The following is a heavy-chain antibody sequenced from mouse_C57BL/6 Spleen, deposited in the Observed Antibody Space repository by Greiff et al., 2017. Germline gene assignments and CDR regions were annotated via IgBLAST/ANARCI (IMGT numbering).Heavy chain of an antibody. D-gene: IGHD2-4*01. V-gene: IGHV1-64*01. Sequence: QVQLKQSGAELVKPGASVKLSCKASGYTFTSYWMHWVKQRPGQGLEWIGMIHPNSGSTNYNEKFKSKDTLTVDKSSSTAYMQLSSLTSEDSAVYYCARVRLYDYDGFAYWGQGTLVTVSA. CDR1: GYTFTSYW. J-gene: IGHJ3*01. CDR2: IHPNSGST. CDR3: ARVRLYDYDGFAY.